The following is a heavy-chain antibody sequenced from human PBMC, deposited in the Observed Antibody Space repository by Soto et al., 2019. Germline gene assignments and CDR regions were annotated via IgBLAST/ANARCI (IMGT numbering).Heavy chain of an antibody. J-gene: IGHJ6*04. CDR3: ARDPQGFLSPQV. D-gene: IGHD3-3*01. V-gene: IGHV4-31*02. Sequence: WTWIRPPPGKGLEWIGYIYYSGSTYYNPSLKSRVTISVDTSKNQFSLKLSSVTAADTAVYYCARDPQGFLSPQVWGKGTTVTVSS. CDR2: IYYSGST.